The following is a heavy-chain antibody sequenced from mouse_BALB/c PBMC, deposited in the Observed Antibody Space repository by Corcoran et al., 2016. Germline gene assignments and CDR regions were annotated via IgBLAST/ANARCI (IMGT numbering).Heavy chain of an antibody. J-gene: IGHJ2*01. CDR2: VDPANGNT. V-gene: IGHV14-3*02. CDR1: GFNIQDTY. CDR3: AREGYFDY. Sequence: EVQLQQSGAELVKPGASVKLSCTASGFNIQDTYMHWVKQRPDQGLEWIGRVDPANGNTKYDQKFQGKATLTADTSSNTAYLQLSSLTSEDTAVYYCAREGYFDYWGQGTTLTVSS.